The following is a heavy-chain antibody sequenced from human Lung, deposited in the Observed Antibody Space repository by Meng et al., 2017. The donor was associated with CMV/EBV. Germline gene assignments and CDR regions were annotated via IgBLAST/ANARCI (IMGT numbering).Heavy chain of an antibody. D-gene: IGHD1-26*01. CDR3: ARDPNNSGSYQGGDVFDI. V-gene: IGHV3-30*02. J-gene: IGHJ3*02. CDR2: IRNDATNK. CDR1: GVTFSRYG. Sequence: GGSLRLXXAVSGVTFSRYGMHWVRQAPGKGLEWVAFIRNDATNKFYADSVKGRFSISRDNSKNQFSLKLSSVTAADTAVYYCARDPNNSGSYQGGDVFDIWGQGXMVTVSS.